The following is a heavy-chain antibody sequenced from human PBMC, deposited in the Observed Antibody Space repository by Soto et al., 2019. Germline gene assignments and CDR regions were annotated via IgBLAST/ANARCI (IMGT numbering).Heavy chain of an antibody. CDR2: ISGSGGST. Sequence: GGSLRLSCAASGFTFSSYAMSWVRQAPGKGLEWVSAISGSGGSTYYADSVKGRFTISRDNSKNTLYLQMNSLRTEDTAVYYCAKGFSGDYSNYQPWFDPWGQGTLVTVSS. CDR1: GFTFSSYA. CDR3: AKGFSGDYSNYQPWFDP. V-gene: IGHV3-23*01. J-gene: IGHJ5*02. D-gene: IGHD4-4*01.